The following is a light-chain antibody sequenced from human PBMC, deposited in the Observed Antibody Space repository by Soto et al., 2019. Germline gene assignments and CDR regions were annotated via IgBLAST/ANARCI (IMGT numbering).Light chain of an antibody. J-gene: IGKJ1*01. CDR2: DTS. V-gene: IGKV3-15*01. Sequence: EIIMTQSPATLSVSPGERATLSCRASQSVSNTLAWFQQKPGHAPRLLIYDTSTRATGIPARFSGSGSGTEFTLTLSILQSEYFAYYYCQQYSMWLWTFGQGTKVEIK. CDR1: QSVSNT. CDR3: QQYSMWLWT.